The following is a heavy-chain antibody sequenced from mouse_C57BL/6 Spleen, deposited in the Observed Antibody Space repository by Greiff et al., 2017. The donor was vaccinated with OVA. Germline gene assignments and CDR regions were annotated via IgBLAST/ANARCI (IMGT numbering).Heavy chain of an antibody. J-gene: IGHJ4*01. Sequence: QVQLQQPGAELVKPGASVKLSCKASGYTFTSYWMHWVKQRPGRGLEWIGRIATNSGGTKYNEKFKSKATLTVDKPSSTAYMQLSSLTSEDSAVYYCARDDGYYEDYAMDYWGQGTSVTVSS. CDR2: IATNSGGT. V-gene: IGHV1-72*01. CDR3: ARDDGYYEDYAMDY. D-gene: IGHD2-3*01. CDR1: GYTFTSYW.